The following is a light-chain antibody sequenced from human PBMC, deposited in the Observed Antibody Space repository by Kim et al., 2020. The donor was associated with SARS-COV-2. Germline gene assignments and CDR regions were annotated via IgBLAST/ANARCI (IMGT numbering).Light chain of an antibody. CDR2: LNSDGSH. CDR1: SGHSSYA. J-gene: IGLJ3*02. V-gene: IGLV4-69*01. Sequence: SVKLTCTLSSGHSSYAIAWHQQQPEKGPRYLMKLNSDGSHSKGDGIPDRFSGSSSGAERYLTISSLQSEDEADYYCQTWGTGIGVFGGGTQLTVL. CDR3: QTWGTGIGV.